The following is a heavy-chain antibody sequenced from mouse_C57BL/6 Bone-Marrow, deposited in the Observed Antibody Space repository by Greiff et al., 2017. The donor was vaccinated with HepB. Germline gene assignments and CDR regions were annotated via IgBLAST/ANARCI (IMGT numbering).Heavy chain of an antibody. V-gene: IGHV5-17*01. CDR3: ARRDDYDNFDV. CDR1: GFTFSDYG. D-gene: IGHD2-4*01. Sequence: EVQRVESGGGLVKPGGSLKLSCAASGFTFSDYGMHWVRQAPEKGLEWVAYISSGSSTIYYADTVKGRFTIARDNAKNTLFLQMTSLRSEDTAMYYCARRDDYDNFDVWGTGTTVTVSS. J-gene: IGHJ1*03. CDR2: ISSGSSTI.